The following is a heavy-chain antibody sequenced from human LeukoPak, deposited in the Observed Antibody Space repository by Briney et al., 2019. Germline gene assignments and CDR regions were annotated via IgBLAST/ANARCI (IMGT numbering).Heavy chain of an antibody. CDR2: IYYSGST. V-gene: IGHV4-59*07. Sequence: PSDTLSLTCTVSGGSISSYYWSWIRQPPGKGLEWIGYIYYSGSTNYNPSLKSRVTISVDTSRNQFSLKLSSVTAADTAVYYCARGRTKSGAFDIWGQGTMVTVSS. CDR3: ARGRTKSGAFDI. D-gene: IGHD6-25*01. J-gene: IGHJ3*02. CDR1: GGSISSYY.